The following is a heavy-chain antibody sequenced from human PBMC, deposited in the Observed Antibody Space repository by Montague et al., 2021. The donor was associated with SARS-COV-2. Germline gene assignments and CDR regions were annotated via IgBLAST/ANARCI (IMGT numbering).Heavy chain of an antibody. CDR1: GGSFSGYY. V-gene: IGHV4-34*01. Sequence: SETLSLTCAVYGGSFSGYYWTWIRQPPGKGLEWIAEINHSGSTNYNWSLKSRVTISVDTSKNQFSLKLSSLTAADTAMYYCARWDPQTLTALGLRGKWAIDPWGQGILVTVSS. J-gene: IGHJ5*02. CDR2: INHSGST. D-gene: IGHD4-23*01. CDR3: ARWDPQTLTALGLRGKWAIDP.